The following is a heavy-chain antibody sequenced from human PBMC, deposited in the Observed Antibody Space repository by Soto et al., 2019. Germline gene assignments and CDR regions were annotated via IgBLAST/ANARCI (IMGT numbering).Heavy chain of an antibody. D-gene: IGHD6-13*01. CDR3: AVGTDSSSWYWNEDAFDI. V-gene: IGHV1-46*01. CDR1: GYTFTSYY. J-gene: IGHJ3*02. Sequence: GASVKVSCKASGYTFTSYYMHWVRQAPGRGLEWMGIINPSGGSTSYAQKFQGRVTMTRDTSTSTVYMELSSLRSEDTAVYYCAVGTDSSSWYWNEDAFDIWGQGTMVTVSS. CDR2: INPSGGST.